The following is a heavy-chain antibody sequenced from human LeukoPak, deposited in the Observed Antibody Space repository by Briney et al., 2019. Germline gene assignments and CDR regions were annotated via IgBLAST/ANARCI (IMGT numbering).Heavy chain of an antibody. Sequence: SETLSLTCTVSGGSISSYYWSWIRQPAGKGLEWIGRIHMSGSTNYNPSLKSRVTMSVDTSKNQFSLKLSSVTAADTAVYYCARDRYYYDSSGSPFDYWGQGTLVTVSS. D-gene: IGHD3-22*01. V-gene: IGHV4-4*07. CDR1: GGSISSYY. CDR3: ARDRYYYDSSGSPFDY. CDR2: IHMSGST. J-gene: IGHJ4*02.